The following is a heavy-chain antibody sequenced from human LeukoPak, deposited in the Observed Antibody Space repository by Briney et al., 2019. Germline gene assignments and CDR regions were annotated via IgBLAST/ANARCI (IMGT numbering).Heavy chain of an antibody. D-gene: IGHD4-17*01. CDR2: IYHSGST. V-gene: IGHV4-4*02. CDR3: ASGTTVTSFSLDY. CDR1: GGSISSSNW. J-gene: IGHJ4*02. Sequence: SETLSLTCAVSGGSISSSNWWSWVRQPPGKGLEWIGEIYHSGSTNYNPSLKSRVTISVDKSKNQFSLKLSSVTAADTAVYYCASGTTVTSFSLDYWGQGTLVTVSS.